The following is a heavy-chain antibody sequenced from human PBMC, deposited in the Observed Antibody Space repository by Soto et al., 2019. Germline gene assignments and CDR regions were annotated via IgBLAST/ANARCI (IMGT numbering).Heavy chain of an antibody. CDR3: ARSKVAVGMHYSYGLDV. CDR2: ISGFNGDA. V-gene: IGHV1-18*04. D-gene: IGHD6-19*01. Sequence: QVQLVQSGAEVKKPGASVKVSCKASGYRFTSYGITWVRQAPGQGLEWMGWISGFNGDAHFAQRLQRRVSMTTDTSTSTAYMELRNLGSDDTAVFYCARSKVAVGMHYSYGLDVWGPGTTVIVSS. CDR1: GYRFTSYG. J-gene: IGHJ6*02.